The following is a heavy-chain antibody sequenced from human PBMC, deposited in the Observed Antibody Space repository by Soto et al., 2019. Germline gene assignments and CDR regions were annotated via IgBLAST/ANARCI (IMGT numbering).Heavy chain of an antibody. CDR3: AKAPLLPYYFDY. Sequence: QVQLVDSGGGVVQPGGSLRLSCAASGFTFSNYGMHWVRQAPGKGLEWVAFISNDGSKNYYADSVRGRFTISRDNSMNTLFLQMNSLRPEDTATYYCAKAPLLPYYFDYWGPGTLVTVSS. J-gene: IGHJ4*02. V-gene: IGHV3-30*18. CDR1: GFTFSNYG. CDR2: ISNDGSKN. D-gene: IGHD1-26*01.